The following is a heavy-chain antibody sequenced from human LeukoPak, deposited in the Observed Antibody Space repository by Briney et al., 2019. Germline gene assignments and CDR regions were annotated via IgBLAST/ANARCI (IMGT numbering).Heavy chain of an antibody. V-gene: IGHV3-7*01. CDR3: ARERWSLYSNDYYYYGLDV. CDR1: GFIFSNYY. Sequence: PGGSLRLSCAASGFIFSNYYMNWVRQAPGKGLEWVAHIKQDGSEKNYVDSVKGRFTISRDNAKNSLYLQMNSLRAEDTAVYYCARERWSLYSNDYYYYGLDVWGQGTTDTVSS. J-gene: IGHJ6*02. D-gene: IGHD3-3*01. CDR2: IKQDGSEK.